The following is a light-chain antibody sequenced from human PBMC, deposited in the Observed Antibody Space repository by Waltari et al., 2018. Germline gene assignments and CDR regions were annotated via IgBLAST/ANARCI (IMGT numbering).Light chain of an antibody. V-gene: IGKV3-11*01. CDR3: QQRGNLPET. Sequence: SCKASQNVKSFLAWYQQKRGQAPRLLIYDASKRATGIPDRISGSGSETDFTLTISSLEPEDFAIYYCQQRGNLPETFGRGTRVEMK. J-gene: IGKJ2*01. CDR2: DAS. CDR1: QNVKSF.